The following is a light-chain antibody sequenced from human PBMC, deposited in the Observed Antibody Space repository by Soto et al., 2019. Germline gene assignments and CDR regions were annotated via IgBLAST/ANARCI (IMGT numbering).Light chain of an antibody. Sequence: QSVLTQPPSVSGAQGQRVTISCTGSSSNIGAGYDVHWYQQLPGTAPKLLIYGNSNRPSGVPDRFSGSKSGTSASLAITGLQAEDEADYYCQSYDSSLSGYGVFGGGTKLTVL. CDR1: SSNIGAGYD. J-gene: IGLJ2*01. CDR2: GNS. V-gene: IGLV1-40*01. CDR3: QSYDSSLSGYGV.